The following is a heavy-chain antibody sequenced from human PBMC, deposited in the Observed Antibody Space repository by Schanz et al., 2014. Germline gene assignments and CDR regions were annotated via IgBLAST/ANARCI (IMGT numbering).Heavy chain of an antibody. D-gene: IGHD3-10*01. V-gene: IGHV3-23*04. CDR1: GFTFSTYA. Sequence: VQLVESGGGVVQPGRSLRLSCAASGFTFSTYAMAWVRQAPGKGLEWVSSINTGGDSTYYADSVKGRFTISRDNSKNTLYLQMNSLRAEDTAVYYCAKGRFGELSAFDIWGQGTIVNVSS. CDR3: AKGRFGELSAFDI. CDR2: INTGGDST. J-gene: IGHJ3*02.